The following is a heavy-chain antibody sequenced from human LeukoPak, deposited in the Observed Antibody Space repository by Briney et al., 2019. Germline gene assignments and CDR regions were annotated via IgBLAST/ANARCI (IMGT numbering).Heavy chain of an antibody. CDR2: IYYSGST. J-gene: IGHJ4*02. CDR3: ARSEPIYGDYVVDY. CDR1: GGSISSGDYY. Sequence: SQTLSLTCTVSGGSISSGDYYWSWIRQPPGQGLEWIGYIYYSGSTYYNPSLKSRVTISVDTSKNQFSLKLSSVTAADTAVYYCARSEPIYGDYVVDYWGQGTLVTVSS. D-gene: IGHD4-17*01. V-gene: IGHV4-30-4*08.